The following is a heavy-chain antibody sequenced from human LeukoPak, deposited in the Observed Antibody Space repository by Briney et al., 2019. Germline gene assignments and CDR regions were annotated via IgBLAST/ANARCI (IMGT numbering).Heavy chain of an antibody. J-gene: IGHJ3*02. CDR3: AKCSVTCYANAFYI. D-gene: IGHD2-2*01. Sequence: GGSLTLSCAASGFTFSSDAMTWVRQAPGKGLEWVSAISRSGGDTEYADSVKGRFTISRDNSKNTLYLQMNSLRAEDTAVYYCAKCSVTCYANAFYIWGQGTMVTVSS. CDR1: GFTFSSDA. V-gene: IGHV3-23*01. CDR2: ISRSGGDT.